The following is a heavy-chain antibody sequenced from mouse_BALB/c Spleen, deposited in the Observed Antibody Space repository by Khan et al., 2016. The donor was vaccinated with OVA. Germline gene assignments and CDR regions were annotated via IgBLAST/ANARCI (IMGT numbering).Heavy chain of an antibody. D-gene: IGHD2-14*01. V-gene: IGHV1-4*01. J-gene: IGHJ3*01. CDR3: AREEAYYRSDGWLSY. CDR1: GYTFTTYT. Sequence: QVQLKQSGAELARPGASVKMSCKASGYTFTTYTMHWVKQRPGQGLEWIGYINPSNGYTNYNQKFKDKSTLTADKSSSTAYMQLSSLTSDYSAVYYWAREEAYYRSDGWLSYWGQGTLVTVSA. CDR2: INPSNGYT.